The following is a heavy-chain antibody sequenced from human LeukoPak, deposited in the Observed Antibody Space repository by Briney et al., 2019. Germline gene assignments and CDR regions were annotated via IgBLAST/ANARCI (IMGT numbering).Heavy chain of an antibody. J-gene: IGHJ4*02. CDR3: ARGLDLVGSIDY. V-gene: IGHV3-30*19. Sequence: GRSLRLSCAASGFTFSNYGMHGVRQTPGKGLEWVAVISYDGSNKYYADSVKGRFTISRDNSKNTLYLQMNSLRAEDTAVYYCARGLDLVGSIDYWGQGTLVTVSS. D-gene: IGHD2-8*02. CDR1: GFTFSNYG. CDR2: ISYDGSNK.